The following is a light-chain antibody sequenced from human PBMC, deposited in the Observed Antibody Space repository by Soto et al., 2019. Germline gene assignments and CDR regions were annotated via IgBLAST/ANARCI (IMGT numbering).Light chain of an antibody. CDR2: VAS. Sequence: EIEVKKYAATVSGAQEDRANXCCMASQSISGTLAWYHQKPGHAPRLLIYVASTRATSFPARFSGSGSGTDFTRTMSSLQCEDFAVYYCQHYNNSPWSFGQGTRVDIK. CDR3: QHYNNSPWS. V-gene: IGKV3-15*01. CDR1: QSISGT. J-gene: IGKJ1*01.